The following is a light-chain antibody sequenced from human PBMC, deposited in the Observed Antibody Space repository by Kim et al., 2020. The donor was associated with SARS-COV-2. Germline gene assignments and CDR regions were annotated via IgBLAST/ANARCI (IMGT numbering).Light chain of an antibody. CDR2: MGS. CDR1: QSLLHSNGYNY. CDR3: IQRIRTPPT. V-gene: IGKV2-28*01. J-gene: IGKJ1*01. Sequence: DVVLTQSPLSLPVTPGQPASISCRSSQSLLHSNGYNYLAWYLQRPGQSPRLLVYMGSSRASGVPDRFSGSGSGTDFTLKISRVEAEDVGVYYCIQRIRTPPTFGQGTKVDIK.